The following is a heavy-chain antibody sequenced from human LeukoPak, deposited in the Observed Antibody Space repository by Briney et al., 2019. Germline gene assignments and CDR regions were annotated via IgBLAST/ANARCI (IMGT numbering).Heavy chain of an antibody. J-gene: IGHJ4*02. Sequence: GGSLRLSCAASGFTFSSYWMHWVRQAPGKGLMWVSRINTDGSSTSYADSVKGRFTISRDNAKNTLYVQMNSLRAEDTAVYYCASLAGATEFDSWGQGTLVTISS. D-gene: IGHD1-26*01. V-gene: IGHV3-74*01. CDR1: GFTFSSYW. CDR2: INTDGSST. CDR3: ASLAGATEFDS.